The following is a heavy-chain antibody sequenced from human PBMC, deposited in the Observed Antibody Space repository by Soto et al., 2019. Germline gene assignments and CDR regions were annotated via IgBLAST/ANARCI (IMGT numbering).Heavy chain of an antibody. Sequence: HEHLVQSGAEVKRPGASLKVSCKASGYSFTGYYIHWVRQAPGQGLEWMGWINPDSGATNYAQNFQGRVTLTSYTSNSTASMDLTSLTSDATAVYYCARGDYGTGGYPFPYFDYWGQGTLVIVSS. CDR3: ARGDYGTGGYPFPYFDY. D-gene: IGHD2-8*02. CDR2: INPDSGAT. V-gene: IGHV1-2*02. CDR1: GYSFTGYY. J-gene: IGHJ4*02.